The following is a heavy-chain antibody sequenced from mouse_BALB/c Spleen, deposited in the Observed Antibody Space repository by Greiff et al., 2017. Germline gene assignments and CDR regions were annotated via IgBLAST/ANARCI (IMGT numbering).Heavy chain of an antibody. CDR1: GFTFSSFG. CDR3: AREGDGYYYFDY. J-gene: IGHJ2*01. V-gene: IGHV5-17*02. Sequence: EVHLVESGGGLVQPGGSRKLSCAASGFTFSSFGMHWVRQAPEKGLEWVAYISSGSSTIYYADTVKGRFTISRDNPKNTLFLQMTSLRSEDTAMYYCAREGDGYYYFDYWGQGTTLTVSS. D-gene: IGHD2-3*01. CDR2: ISSGSSTI.